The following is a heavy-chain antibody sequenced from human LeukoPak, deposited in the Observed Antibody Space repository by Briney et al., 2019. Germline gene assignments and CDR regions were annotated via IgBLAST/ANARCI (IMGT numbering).Heavy chain of an antibody. V-gene: IGHV4-61*02. J-gene: IGHJ4*02. CDR3: ARNLVGAPRYFDF. CDR1: GGSINIGTYY. D-gene: IGHD1-26*01. Sequence: SETLSLTCTVSGGSINIGTYYWSWIRQPAGKGLEWIGLIYTSGSTNYNPSLKSRVIISVDTSKNQFSLKLTSVTAADTAVYYCARNLVGAPRYFDFWGQGTLVTVSS. CDR2: IYTSGST.